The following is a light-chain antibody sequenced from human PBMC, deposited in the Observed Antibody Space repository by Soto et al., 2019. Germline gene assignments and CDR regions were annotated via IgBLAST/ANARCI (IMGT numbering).Light chain of an antibody. J-gene: IGLJ1*01. CDR2: DVG. CDR3: SSYTAFTTYV. V-gene: IGLV2-14*03. Sequence: QSALTQPASVSGSPDQSSTISGPEPNVNVGAYSYVSWYQQYPGKAPKLLIYDVGARPSGISDRFSGSKSGNTASLTISGLQAEDEADYYCSSYTAFTTYVFGSGTKVTVL. CDR1: NVNVGAYSY.